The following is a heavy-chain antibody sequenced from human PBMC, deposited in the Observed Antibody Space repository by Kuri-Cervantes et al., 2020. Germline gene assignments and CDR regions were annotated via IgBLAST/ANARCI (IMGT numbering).Heavy chain of an antibody. V-gene: IGHV1-8*01. D-gene: IGHD5-18*01. CDR1: GYTFTSYD. Sequence: ASVKVSCKASGYTFTSYDINWVRRATGQGLEWMGWMNPNSGNTGYAQKFQGRVTMTRNTSISTAYMELSTLRSEDTTVYYCAKRGYSYGELDYWGQGTLVTVSS. CDR2: MNPNSGNT. J-gene: IGHJ4*02. CDR3: AKRGYSYGELDY.